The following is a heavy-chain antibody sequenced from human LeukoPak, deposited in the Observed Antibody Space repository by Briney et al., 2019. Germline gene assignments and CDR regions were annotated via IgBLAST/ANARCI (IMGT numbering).Heavy chain of an antibody. V-gene: IGHV3-7*03. CDR2: INSDGSEG. CDR3: AREAPSGNGVWSPLDP. Sequence: GGSLRLSCAVSGFTFSGFWMSWSRQAPGKGLEWVASINSDGSEGYYADVVKGRFTISRDNAKNSLYLQINSLRAEDTAVYYCAREAPSGNGVWSPLDPWGQGTLVTVSS. CDR1: GFTFSGFW. D-gene: IGHD2-8*01. J-gene: IGHJ5*02.